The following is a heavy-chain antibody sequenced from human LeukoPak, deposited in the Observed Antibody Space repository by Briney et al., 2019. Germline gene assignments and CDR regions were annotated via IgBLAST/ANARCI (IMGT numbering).Heavy chain of an antibody. J-gene: IGHJ4*02. CDR1: GFSFRNYW. CDR3: VSESEGRSGGDF. Sequence: PGGSLRLSCVGSGFSFRNYWMHWGRQLPGRGLLWVTRIDRYGSGIVYADSVRGRFTISRDNAKNTVSVQMKSQRHADTGVYYTVSESEGRSGGDFWGQATLVTVSS. D-gene: IGHD5/OR15-5a*01. CDR2: IDRYGSGI. V-gene: IGHV3-74*01.